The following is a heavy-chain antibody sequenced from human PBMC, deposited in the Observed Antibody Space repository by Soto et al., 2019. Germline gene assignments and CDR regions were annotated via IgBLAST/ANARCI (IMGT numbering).Heavy chain of an antibody. D-gene: IGHD6-13*01. J-gene: IGHJ3*02. CDR1: GYTFTNYY. CDR3: ARLGTAAGDGFDI. CDR2: INPSAGST. V-gene: IGHV1-46*03. Sequence: GASVKVSCKASGYTFTNYYLHWVRQAPGQGLEWMGIINPSAGSTNYAQKFQGRVTMTRDTSTSTVYVELSSLRSEDTAVYFCARLGTAAGDGFDIWGQGTMVTVSS.